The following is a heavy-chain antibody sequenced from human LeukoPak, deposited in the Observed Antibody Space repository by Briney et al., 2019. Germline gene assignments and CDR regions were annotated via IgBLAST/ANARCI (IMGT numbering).Heavy chain of an antibody. Sequence: GGSLRLSCAASGFTFSSYWMSWVRQAPGKGLEWLGNIKEDGSEQYYVDSVKGRFTISRDNAKNSLYLQMNSLRADDTAVYYCARIPGFKAFGTFDQWGQGTLVTVSS. CDR2: IKEDGSEQ. J-gene: IGHJ4*02. CDR1: GFTFSSYW. D-gene: IGHD2/OR15-2a*01. V-gene: IGHV3-7*01. CDR3: ARIPGFKAFGTFDQ.